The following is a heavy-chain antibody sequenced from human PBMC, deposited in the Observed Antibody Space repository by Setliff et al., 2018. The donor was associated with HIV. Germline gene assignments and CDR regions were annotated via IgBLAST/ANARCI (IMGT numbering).Heavy chain of an antibody. V-gene: IGHV4-61*02. Sequence: SETLSLTCSVSGDSISSGNNYWSWIRQPAGKGLEWIGRIFRAGNATYNPSLKSRSILSVDTSKNQFSLNLSAVTAADTAVYYCARSPVGTPEYYFDYWGQGTLVTVSS. CDR2: IFRAGNA. D-gene: IGHD1-26*01. CDR1: GDSISSGNNY. CDR3: ARSPVGTPEYYFDY. J-gene: IGHJ4*02.